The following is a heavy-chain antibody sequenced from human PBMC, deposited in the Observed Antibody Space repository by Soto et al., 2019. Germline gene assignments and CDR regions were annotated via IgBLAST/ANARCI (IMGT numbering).Heavy chain of an antibody. D-gene: IGHD3-22*01. CDR2: IIPIFGTA. CDR3: ARDRRRDDSSGYPTGNWFDP. V-gene: IGHV1-69*01. J-gene: IGHJ5*02. CDR1: AGTFSSYA. Sequence: QVQLVQSGAEVKKPGSSVKVSCKASAGTFSSYAISWVRQAPGQGLEWMGGIIPIFGTANYAQKFQGRVTITADESTSTAYMELSSLRSEETAVYYCARDRRRDDSSGYPTGNWFDPWGQGTLVTVSS.